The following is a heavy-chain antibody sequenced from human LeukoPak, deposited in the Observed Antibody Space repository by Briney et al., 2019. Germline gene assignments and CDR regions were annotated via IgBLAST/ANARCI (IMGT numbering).Heavy chain of an antibody. CDR1: GFTFSNYA. V-gene: IGHV3-23*01. D-gene: IGHD1-26*01. CDR3: ARDPWGIGPAFDY. Sequence: GGSLRLSCAASGFTFSNYAMGWVRQAPGKGLEWVSSISSRGDTTFYADSVKGRFTISRDTSKNTQSLQMNSLRDDDTAVYHCARDPWGIGPAFDYWGRGTLVTVSS. CDR2: ISSRGDTT. J-gene: IGHJ4*02.